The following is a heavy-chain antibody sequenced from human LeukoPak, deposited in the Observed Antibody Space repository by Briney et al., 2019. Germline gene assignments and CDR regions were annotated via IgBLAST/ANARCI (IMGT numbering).Heavy chain of an antibody. J-gene: IGHJ4*02. CDR1: GFTFSSYS. CDR2: ISCSSSYI. D-gene: IGHD3-10*01. V-gene: IGHV3-21*01. Sequence: GGSQRLSCAASGFTFSSYSMNWVRQAPGKGLEWVSSISCSSSYIYYADSVKGRFTISRDNAKNSLYLQMNSLRAEDTAVYYCARAKVHYYGSGSYYNLFDYWGQGTLVTVSS. CDR3: ARAKVHYYGSGSYYNLFDY.